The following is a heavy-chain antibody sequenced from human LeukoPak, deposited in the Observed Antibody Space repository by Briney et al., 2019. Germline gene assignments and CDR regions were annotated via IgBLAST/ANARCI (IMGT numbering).Heavy chain of an antibody. CDR1: GFTFSSYG. CDR3: AKRSAESSGYFDY. Sequence: PGGSLRLSCAASGFTFSSYGMSWVRQAPGKGLEWVSAISGSGAFTDYADSVKGRFTISRDNPKNTLYLQMNSLRAEDTAVYYCAKRSAESSGYFDYWGQGTLVTVSS. CDR2: ISGSGAFT. V-gene: IGHV3-23*01. D-gene: IGHD6-19*01. J-gene: IGHJ4*02.